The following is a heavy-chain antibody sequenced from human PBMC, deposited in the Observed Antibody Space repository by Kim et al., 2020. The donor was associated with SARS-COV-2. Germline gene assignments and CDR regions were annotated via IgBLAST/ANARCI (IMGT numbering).Heavy chain of an antibody. CDR1: GGSISSSSYY. Sequence: SETLSLTCTVSGGSISSSSYYWGWIRQPPGKGLEWIGSIYYSGSTYYNPSLKSRVTISVDTSKNQFSLKLSSVTAADTAVYYCARLPWDYGASPYYFDYWGQGTLVTVSS. V-gene: IGHV4-39*01. CDR2: IYYSGST. CDR3: ARLPWDYGASPYYFDY. J-gene: IGHJ4*02. D-gene: IGHD4-17*01.